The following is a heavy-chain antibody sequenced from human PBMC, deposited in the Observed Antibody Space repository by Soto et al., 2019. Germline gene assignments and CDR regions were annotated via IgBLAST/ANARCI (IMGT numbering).Heavy chain of an antibody. D-gene: IGHD2-21*02. V-gene: IGHV1-69*13. J-gene: IGHJ6*02. CDR3: ARGAPCGGDCYVLYRYYYYGMDV. CDR1: GGTFSNYA. CDR2: IIPIFGTA. Sequence: EASVKVSCKASGGTFSNYAINGVRQARGRGGEWMGGIIPIFGTANYAQKFQGRVTITADESTSTAYMELSSLRSEDTAVYYCARGAPCGGDCYVLYRYYYYGMDVWGQGTTVTVSS.